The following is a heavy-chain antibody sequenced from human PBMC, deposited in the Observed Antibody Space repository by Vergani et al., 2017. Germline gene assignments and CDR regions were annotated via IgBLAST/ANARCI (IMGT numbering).Heavy chain of an antibody. Sequence: QVQVVQSGAEVKKSGASVKVSCKTSGYTFSINYMLWVRQAPGQGLEWMGIINPSGGHTNYAQKFQGRVTMTRDTSTSTVYLELSSLRSEDTAIYYCARGDYGILTGYRYWGQGTLVTVSA. CDR1: GYTFSINY. J-gene: IGHJ4*02. D-gene: IGHD3-9*01. V-gene: IGHV1-46*03. CDR2: INPSGGHT. CDR3: ARGDYGILTGYRY.